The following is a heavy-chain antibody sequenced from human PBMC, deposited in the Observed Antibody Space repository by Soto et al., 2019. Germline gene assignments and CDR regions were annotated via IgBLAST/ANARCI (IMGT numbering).Heavy chain of an antibody. CDR3: ATDYYDSSGYHY. V-gene: IGHV1-24*01. D-gene: IGHD3-22*01. CDR2: FDPEDGET. CDR1: GYTLTELS. J-gene: IGHJ4*02. Sequence: ASVKVSCKVSGYTLTELSMHWVRQAPGKGLEWMGGFDPEDGETIYAQKFQGRVTMTEDTSTDTAYMELSSLRSEDTAVYYCATDYYDSSGYHYWGQGTLVTVSS.